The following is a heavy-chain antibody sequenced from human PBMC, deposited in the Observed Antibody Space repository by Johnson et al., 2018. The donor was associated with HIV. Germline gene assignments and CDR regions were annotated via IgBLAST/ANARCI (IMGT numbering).Heavy chain of an antibody. CDR2: TSYDGTNK. CDR3: ARANSYGDYRAKAFDI. J-gene: IGHJ3*02. Sequence: QVQLVESGGGVVQPGRSLRLSCEASGFSFSEYSVNWVRQAPGKGLEWVAVTSYDGTNKYYTDSVKGRFTISRDNSKNSLYLQMNSLRAEDTALYYCARANSYGDYRAKAFDIWGQGTMVTVSS. V-gene: IGHV3-30*04. D-gene: IGHD4-17*01. CDR1: GFSFSEYS.